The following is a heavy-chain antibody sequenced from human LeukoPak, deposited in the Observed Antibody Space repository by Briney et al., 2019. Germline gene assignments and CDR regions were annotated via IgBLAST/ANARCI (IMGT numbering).Heavy chain of an antibody. CDR1: GYTFTSYA. J-gene: IGHJ6*02. CDR2: INAGNGNT. CDR3: ARDHGSHGYYYYYGMDV. V-gene: IGHV1-3*01. D-gene: IGHD3-10*01. Sequence: ASVKVSCKASGYTFTSYAMHWVRQAPGQRLEWMGWINAGNGNTKYSQKFQGRVTITRDTSASTAYMELSSLRSEDTAVYYCARDHGSHGYYYYYGMDVWGQGTTVTVSS.